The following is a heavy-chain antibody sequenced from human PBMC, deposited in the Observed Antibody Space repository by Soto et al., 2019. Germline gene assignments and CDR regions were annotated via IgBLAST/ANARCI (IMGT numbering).Heavy chain of an antibody. D-gene: IGHD3-16*01. CDR3: AREGGESSDGLYYFDS. CDR1: GGSTSSDNY. Sequence: SETLSLTCTVSGGSTSSDNYWSWIRQPPGKGLEWIGHIYYSGNTDYNPSLKSRLAISIDTSKNQFSLKLSSVTAADTAIYFCAREGGESSDGLYYFDSWGQGSLVTVSS. V-gene: IGHV4-30-4*01. CDR2: IYYSGNT. J-gene: IGHJ4*02.